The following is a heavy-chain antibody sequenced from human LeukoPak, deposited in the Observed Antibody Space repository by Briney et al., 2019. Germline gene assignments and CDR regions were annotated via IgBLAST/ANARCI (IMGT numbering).Heavy chain of an antibody. CDR2: IIPIFGTA. J-gene: IGHJ6*04. Sequence: GAPVKVSCKASGGTFSSYAISWVRQAPGQGLEWMGGIIPIFGTANYAQKFQGRVTITADESTSTAYMELSSLRSEDTAVYYCARGAGYSTLPYYYGMDVWGKGTTVTVSS. CDR1: GGTFSSYA. CDR3: ARGAGYSTLPYYYGMDV. D-gene: IGHD5-24*01. V-gene: IGHV1-69*01.